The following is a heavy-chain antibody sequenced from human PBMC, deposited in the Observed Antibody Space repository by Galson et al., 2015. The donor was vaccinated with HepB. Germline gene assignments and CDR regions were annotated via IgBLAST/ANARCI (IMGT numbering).Heavy chain of an antibody. Sequence: SLRLSCAASGFTFSNYDMSWVRQAPGKGLEWVSAISARGGNTYYADSVKGRFTISRDNPTNTLYLQMNSLRADDTAVYYCSFWSGYSFLTFWGQGTLVPFSS. V-gene: IGHV3-23*01. J-gene: IGHJ4*02. CDR1: GFTFSNYD. CDR2: ISARGGNT. CDR3: SFWSGYSFLTF. D-gene: IGHD5-18*01.